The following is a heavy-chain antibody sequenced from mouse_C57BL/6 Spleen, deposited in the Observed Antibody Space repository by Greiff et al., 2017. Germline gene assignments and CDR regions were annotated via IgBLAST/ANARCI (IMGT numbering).Heavy chain of an antibody. CDR1: GFTFSSYA. D-gene: IGHD2-4*01. V-gene: IGHV5-4*01. J-gene: IGHJ2*01. Sequence: EVHLVESGGGLVKPGGSLKLSCAASGFTFSSYAMSWVRQTPEKRLEWVATISDGGSYTYYPDNVKGRFTISRDNAKNNLYLQMSHLKSEDTAMYYCARDDYDRRAFDDWGQGTTLTVSS. CDR2: ISDGGSYT. CDR3: ARDDYDRRAFDD.